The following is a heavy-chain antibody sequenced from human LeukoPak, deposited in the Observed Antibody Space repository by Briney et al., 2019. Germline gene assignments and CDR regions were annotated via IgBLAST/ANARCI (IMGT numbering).Heavy chain of an antibody. V-gene: IGHV3-73*01. CDR3: TTIGYSHGFGH. J-gene: IGHJ5*02. CDR2: IRSKANNYAT. CDR1: GFISSGSA. D-gene: IGHD5-18*01. Sequence: GGSLRLSCAASGFISSGSAMHWVRQASGKGLDWVGRIRSKANNYATVYAASVKGRFTISRDDSKNTAYLQMNSLKTEDTAVYYCTTIGYSHGFGHWGQGTLVTVSS.